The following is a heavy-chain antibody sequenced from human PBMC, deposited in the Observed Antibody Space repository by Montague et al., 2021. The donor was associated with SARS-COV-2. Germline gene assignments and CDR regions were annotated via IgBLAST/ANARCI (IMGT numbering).Heavy chain of an antibody. V-gene: IGHV3-23*03. CDR1: GFTFSNSP. D-gene: IGHD3-9*01. CDR2: IHSAGRGT. Sequence: SLRISCAASGFTFSNSPMSWVRQAPGKGLEWVSVIHSAGRGTYYADSVQGRFTISRDNLKNTVYLQMNSLRDVDTALYYCAKVGDILTGYSLINLDAWGQGTLVVVSS. J-gene: IGHJ5*02. CDR3: AKVGDILTGYSLINLDA.